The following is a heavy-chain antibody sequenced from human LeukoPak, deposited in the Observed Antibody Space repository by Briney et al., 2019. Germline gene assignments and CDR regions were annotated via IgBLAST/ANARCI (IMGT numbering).Heavy chain of an antibody. D-gene: IGHD4-17*01. Sequence: ASVKVSCKASGYTFTSYYMHWVRQAPGQGLEWMGIINPSGGSTSYAQKFQGRVTMTRDMSTSTVYMELSSLRSEDTAVYYCARDHGDSSRYYYYYMDVWGKGTTVTVSS. CDR1: GYTFTSYY. CDR2: INPSGGST. J-gene: IGHJ6*03. V-gene: IGHV1-46*01. CDR3: ARDHGDSSRYYYYYMDV.